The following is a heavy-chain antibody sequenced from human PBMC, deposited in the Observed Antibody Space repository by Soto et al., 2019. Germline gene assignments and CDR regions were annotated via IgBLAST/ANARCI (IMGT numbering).Heavy chain of an antibody. Sequence: GGSLRLSCAASGFTFSSYWMHWVRQAPGKGLVWVSRVNSDGSSTSYADSVKGRFTISRDNAKNTLYLQMNSLRAEDTAVYYCACGIAAAEVVFDYWGQGTLVTVSS. D-gene: IGHD6-13*01. CDR3: ACGIAAAEVVFDY. V-gene: IGHV3-74*01. CDR1: GFTFSSYW. CDR2: VNSDGSST. J-gene: IGHJ4*02.